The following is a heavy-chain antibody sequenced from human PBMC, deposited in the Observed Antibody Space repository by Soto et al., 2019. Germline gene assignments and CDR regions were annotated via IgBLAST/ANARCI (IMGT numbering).Heavy chain of an antibody. Sequence: QVQLQESGPGLVKPSDTLSLICTVSGASITSSSYLWGWIRQPPGRGLESIGSIYYSGNTYYNPSLERRVTISMDTSKNQFSLRLSSLTAADTAVYYCARLTYNYGSGSYPWFDPWGLGILVTVSS. D-gene: IGHD3-10*01. V-gene: IGHV4-39*01. CDR2: IYYSGNT. CDR3: ARLTYNYGSGSYPWFDP. CDR1: GASITSSSYL. J-gene: IGHJ5*02.